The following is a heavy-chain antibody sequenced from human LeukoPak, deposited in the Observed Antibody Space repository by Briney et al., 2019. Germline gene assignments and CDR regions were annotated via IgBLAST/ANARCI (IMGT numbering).Heavy chain of an antibody. CDR2: IYSGGST. Sequence: PGGSLRLSCAASGFTVSSNYMSWVRQAPGKGLEWVSVIYSGGSTYYADSVKGRFTISRDNSKNTLYLQMNSLRAEDTAVYYCAKSPPSFGGYFDYWGQGTLVTVSS. CDR1: GFTVSSNY. J-gene: IGHJ4*02. CDR3: AKSPPSFGGYFDY. D-gene: IGHD3-3*01. V-gene: IGHV3-53*01.